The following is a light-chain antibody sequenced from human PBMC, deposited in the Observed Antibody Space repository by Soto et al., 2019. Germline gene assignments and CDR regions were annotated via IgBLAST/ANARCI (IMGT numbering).Light chain of an antibody. CDR1: QSVSSY. J-gene: IGKJ1*01. Sequence: EIALTQSPATLSFSPGERATLSCRASQSVSSYLAWYQQKPGQAPRLLIYDASNRATGIPARFSGSGSGTDFTLTISSLEPEDFAVYYCQQRSNWPRTFGQGTKVDNK. CDR2: DAS. V-gene: IGKV3-11*01. CDR3: QQRSNWPRT.